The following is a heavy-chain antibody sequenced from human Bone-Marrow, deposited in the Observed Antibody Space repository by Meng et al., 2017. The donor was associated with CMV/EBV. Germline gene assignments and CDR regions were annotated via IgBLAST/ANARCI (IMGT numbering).Heavy chain of an antibody. D-gene: IGHD3-22*01. CDR3: ASDTDTFYYNSGGYYY. CDR1: GYSFTDCY. Sequence: ASVKVSCKVSGYSFTDCYIHWIRQAPGQGLEWMGWINPNSGVTDYAQKFQGRVTMTRDTSISTAYMEFSSLRSDDTAIYYCASDTDTFYYNSGGYYYWGQGTLVTVSS. CDR2: INPNSGVT. J-gene: IGHJ4*02. V-gene: IGHV1-2*02.